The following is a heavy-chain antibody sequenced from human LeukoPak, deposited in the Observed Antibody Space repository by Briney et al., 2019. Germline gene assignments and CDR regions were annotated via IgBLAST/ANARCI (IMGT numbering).Heavy chain of an antibody. V-gene: IGHV1-24*01. CDR3: VAERYADNNGHCEY. J-gene: IGHJ4*02. CDR2: FDPEDGET. Sequence: ASVKVSCKVSGHILTELRIFWVRQAPGQGLEWMGSFDPEDGETVYAQKIQGRFSMTEDTSTDTAHMELTGLRSQDTAVYFCVAERYADNNGHCEYWGQGTLVSVSS. D-gene: IGHD2-8*01. CDR1: GHILTELR.